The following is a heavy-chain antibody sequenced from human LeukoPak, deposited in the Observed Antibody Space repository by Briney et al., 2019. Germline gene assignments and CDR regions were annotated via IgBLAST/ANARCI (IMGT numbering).Heavy chain of an antibody. V-gene: IGHV3-7*01. CDR1: GFTFSSYW. CDR3: ASSPPYYYYYFDY. CDR2: IRQDGSEK. D-gene: IGHD3-22*01. Sequence: GGSLRLSCAASGFTFSSYWMSWVRQAPGKGLEWVANIRQDGSEKYYVDSVKGRFTISRDNAKNSLYLQMNSLRAEDTAVYYCASSPPYYYYYFDYWGQGTLVTVSS. J-gene: IGHJ4*02.